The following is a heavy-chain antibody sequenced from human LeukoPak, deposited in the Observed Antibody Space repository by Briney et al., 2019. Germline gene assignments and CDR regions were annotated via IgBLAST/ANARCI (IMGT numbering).Heavy chain of an antibody. CDR1: GGSISSYY. D-gene: IGHD3-16*02. CDR3: ARSPLDWRSYRSFDY. CDR2: IYYSGST. J-gene: IGHJ4*02. V-gene: IGHV4-59*01. Sequence: PSETLSLTCTVSGGSISSYYWSWIRQPPGKGLEWIGYIYYSGSTNYNPSLKSRVTISVDTSKNQFSLKLSSVTAADTAVYYCARSPLDWRSYRSFDYWGQGTLVTVSS.